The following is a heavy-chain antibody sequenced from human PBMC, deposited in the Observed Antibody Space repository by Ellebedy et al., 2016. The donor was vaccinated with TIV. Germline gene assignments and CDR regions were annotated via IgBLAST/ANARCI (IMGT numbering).Heavy chain of an antibody. CDR3: ARDSGRRRSWDNDY. Sequence: GESLKISCAASGIPFSSSGMHWVRQAPGKGLEWVAMIWFDGSNQYYADSVKGRFTISRDNSRNTVYLQMHNLRAEDTAVYYCARDSGRRRSWDNDYWGQGTLVTVSS. CDR2: IWFDGSNQ. V-gene: IGHV3-33*01. J-gene: IGHJ4*02. D-gene: IGHD3-10*01. CDR1: GIPFSSSG.